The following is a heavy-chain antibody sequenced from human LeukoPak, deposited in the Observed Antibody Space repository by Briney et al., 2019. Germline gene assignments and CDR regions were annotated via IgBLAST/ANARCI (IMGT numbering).Heavy chain of an antibody. Sequence: ASVKVSCKASGYTFTSYGISWVRQAPGQGLEWMGCISAYNGNTNYAQKLQGRVTMTTDTSTSTAYMELRSLRSGDTAVYYCARDKGLLRYFDWLLPFDYWGQGTLVTVSS. CDR1: GYTFTSYG. V-gene: IGHV1-18*01. CDR2: ISAYNGNT. D-gene: IGHD3-9*01. J-gene: IGHJ4*02. CDR3: ARDKGLLRYFDWLLPFDY.